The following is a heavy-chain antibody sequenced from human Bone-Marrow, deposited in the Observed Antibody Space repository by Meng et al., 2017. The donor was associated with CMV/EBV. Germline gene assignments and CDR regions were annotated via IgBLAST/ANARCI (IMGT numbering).Heavy chain of an antibody. Sequence: ASVKVSCKASGYTFTSYDINWVRQATGQGLEWMGWMNPNSGNTGYAQKFQGRVTITTDESTSTAYMELSSLRSEDTAVYYCARGGLDCSSTSCLPENWDLDYYYGMDVWGQGTTVTVSS. J-gene: IGHJ6*02. V-gene: IGHV1-8*03. CDR2: MNPNSGNT. D-gene: IGHD2-2*01. CDR1: GYTFTSYD. CDR3: ARGGLDCSSTSCLPENWDLDYYYGMDV.